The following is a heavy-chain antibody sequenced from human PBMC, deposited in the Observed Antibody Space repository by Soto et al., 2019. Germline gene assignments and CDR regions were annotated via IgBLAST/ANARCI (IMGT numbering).Heavy chain of an antibody. J-gene: IGHJ2*01. CDR1: GGSISSGGYY. Sequence: QVQLQESGPGLVKPSQTLSLTCTVSGGSISSGGYYWSWIRQHPGKGLEWIGYIYYSGSTYYNPSLKSRVTISVDTSKNQFSLKLSSVTAADTAVYYCARVRVAARPSSMLPGYWYFDLWGRGTLVTVSS. CDR2: IYYSGST. CDR3: ARVRVAARPSSMLPGYWYFDL. V-gene: IGHV4-31*03. D-gene: IGHD6-6*01.